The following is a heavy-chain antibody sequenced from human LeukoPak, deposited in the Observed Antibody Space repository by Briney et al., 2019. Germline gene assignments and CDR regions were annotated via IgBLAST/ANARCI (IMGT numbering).Heavy chain of an antibody. D-gene: IGHD6-19*01. Sequence: GGSLRLSCAASGFTFSNAWMSWVRQAPGKGLEGVANIKQDGSEKFYVDSVRGRFTISRDNAKNSLYLQMNSLRAEDTAVYYCAREFKQWLHHYYYYYGMDVWGQGTTVTVSS. V-gene: IGHV3-7*01. CDR2: IKQDGSEK. J-gene: IGHJ6*02. CDR3: AREFKQWLHHYYYYYGMDV. CDR1: GFTFSNAW.